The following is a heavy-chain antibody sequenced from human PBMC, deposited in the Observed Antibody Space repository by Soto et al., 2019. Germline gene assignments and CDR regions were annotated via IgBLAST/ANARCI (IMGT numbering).Heavy chain of an antibody. CDR3: ARLPLDYVWGSFDY. Sequence: QLQLQESGPGLVKPSETLSLTCTVSGGSISSSSYYWGWIRQPPGKGLEWIGSIYYSGSTYYNPSLKSRVTISVDTSKNQFSLKLSSVTAADTAVYYCARLPLDYVWGSFDYWGQGTLVTVSS. D-gene: IGHD3-16*01. V-gene: IGHV4-39*01. CDR2: IYYSGST. J-gene: IGHJ4*02. CDR1: GGSISSSSYY.